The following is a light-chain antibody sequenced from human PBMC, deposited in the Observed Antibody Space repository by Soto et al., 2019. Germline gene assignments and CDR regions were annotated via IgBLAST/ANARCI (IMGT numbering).Light chain of an antibody. Sequence: EIVLTQSPGTLSLSPGERATLSCRASQSVSSSSYLAWYQQKPGQAPRLLIYGASSRATGIPDRFSGSGSGTDFTLTISRLEPEDFAVYYCHQYGSSPSYTLGQGTKLEIK. CDR3: HQYGSSPSYT. CDR1: QSVSSSSY. V-gene: IGKV3-20*01. J-gene: IGKJ2*01. CDR2: GAS.